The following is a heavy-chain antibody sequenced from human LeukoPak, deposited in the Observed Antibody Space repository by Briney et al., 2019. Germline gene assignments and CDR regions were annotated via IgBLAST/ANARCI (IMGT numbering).Heavy chain of an antibody. CDR1: GFTFSSYA. J-gene: IGHJ4*02. D-gene: IGHD2-21*01. CDR3: AKDMGRGGGAVIDY. Sequence: PGGSLRLSCAASGFTFSSYALGWVRQAPEKGLEWVSVISGSGANTYYANSVRGRFTISRDNSRNTLYLQVSSLGADDTAVYYCAKDMGRGGGAVIDYWGQGTLVTVSS. V-gene: IGHV3-23*01. CDR2: ISGSGANT.